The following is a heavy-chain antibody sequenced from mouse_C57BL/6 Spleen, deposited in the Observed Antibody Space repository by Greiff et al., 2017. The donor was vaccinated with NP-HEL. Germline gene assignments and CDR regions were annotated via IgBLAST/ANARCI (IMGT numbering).Heavy chain of an antibody. CDR3: ARSMVTKYFDV. CDR2: IDPSDSYT. J-gene: IGHJ1*03. V-gene: IGHV1-69*01. Sequence: VKLQQPGAELVMPGASVKLSCKASGYTFTSYWMHWVKQRPGQGLEWIGEIDPSDSYTNYNQKFKGKSTLTVDKSSSTAYMQLSSLTSEDSAVYYCARSMVTKYFDVWGTGTTVTVSS. CDR1: GYTFTSYW. D-gene: IGHD2-2*01.